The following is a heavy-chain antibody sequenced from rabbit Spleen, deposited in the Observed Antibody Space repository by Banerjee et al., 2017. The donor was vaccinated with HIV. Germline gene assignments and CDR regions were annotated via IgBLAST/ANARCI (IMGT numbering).Heavy chain of an antibody. V-gene: IGHV1S45*01. D-gene: IGHD2-1*01. CDR3: VRDQAGDADYGPYYLNL. Sequence: QEQLVESGGGLIQPGGSLKLSCTASGFSFSDKAVMCWVRQAPGKGLEWIACINAVTGKAVYASWAKGRFTFSKTSSTTVTLQVTSLTAADTATYFCVRDQAGDADYGPYYLNLWGPGTLVT. CDR1: GFSFSDKAV. CDR2: INAVTGKA. J-gene: IGHJ4*01.